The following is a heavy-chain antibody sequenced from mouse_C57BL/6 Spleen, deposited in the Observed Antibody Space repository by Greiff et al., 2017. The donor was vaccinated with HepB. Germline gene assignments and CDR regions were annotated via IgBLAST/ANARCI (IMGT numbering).Heavy chain of an antibody. CDR1: GYTFTSYW. D-gene: IGHD1-1*01. V-gene: IGHV1-74*01. Sequence: QVQLQQPGAELVKPGASVKVSCKASGYTFTSYWMHWVKQRPGQGLEWIGRIHPSDSDTNYNQKFKGKATLTVDKSSSTAYMQLSSLTSEDSAVYYCAMERAVVAGGYYFDYWGQGTTLTVSS. J-gene: IGHJ2*01. CDR2: IHPSDSDT. CDR3: AMERAVVAGGYYFDY.